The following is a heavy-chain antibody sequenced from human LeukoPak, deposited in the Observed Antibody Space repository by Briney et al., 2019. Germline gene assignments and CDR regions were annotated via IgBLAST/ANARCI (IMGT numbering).Heavy chain of an antibody. Sequence: SETLSLTCTVSGGSISSYYWSWIPQPAGKGLEGIGHIYNSGSTNYNPSLKGRVTMSVATSKNQFSLHLSSVTAADTAVYYCARSAFLVTAPGLYYFDYWGQGTLVAVSS. CDR1: GGSISSYY. D-gene: IGHD6-13*01. CDR3: ARSAFLVTAPGLYYFDY. J-gene: IGHJ4*02. CDR2: IYNSGST. V-gene: IGHV4-4*07.